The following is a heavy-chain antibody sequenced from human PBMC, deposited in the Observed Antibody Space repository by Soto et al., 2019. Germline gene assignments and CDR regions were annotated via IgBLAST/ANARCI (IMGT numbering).Heavy chain of an antibody. J-gene: IGHJ4*02. CDR1: GGSISSGGYS. CDR2: IYHSGST. D-gene: IGHD2-15*01. CDR3: ARGQVVAAQH. Sequence: QLQLQESGSGLVKPSQTLSLTCAVSGGSISSGGYSWSWIRQPPGKGLEWIGYIYHSGSTYYNPSLKGRVTRSVDRSRNQFALKLSSVTAADTAVYYCARGQVVAAQHWGQGTLVTVSS. V-gene: IGHV4-30-2*01.